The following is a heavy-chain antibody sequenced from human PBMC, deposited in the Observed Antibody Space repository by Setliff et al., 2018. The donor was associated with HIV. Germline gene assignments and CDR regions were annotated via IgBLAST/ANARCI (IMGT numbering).Heavy chain of an antibody. Sequence: SETLSLTCTVSGGSISSSGDYWVWIRQPPGEGLEWIGSIFNDGSTLHNPSLKSRVTTSVDTSKNQFSLKLRSVTAADTAIYYCARTLFCSGGSCFFDHWGQGTLVTVSS. J-gene: IGHJ4*02. CDR3: ARTLFCSGGSCFFDH. D-gene: IGHD2-15*01. CDR1: GGSISSSGDY. CDR2: IFNDGST. V-gene: IGHV4-39*01.